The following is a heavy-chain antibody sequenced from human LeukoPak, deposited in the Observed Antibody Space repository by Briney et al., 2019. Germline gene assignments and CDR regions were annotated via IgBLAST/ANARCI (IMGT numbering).Heavy chain of an antibody. Sequence: PSETLSLSCAVLGGSFSGYYWSWIRQPPGKGLEWIGEISHSGSTNYNPSLKSRVTISVDTSKNQFSLKLSSVTAADTAVYYCARRTKVWGQGTLVTVSS. CDR2: ISHSGST. J-gene: IGHJ4*02. CDR3: ARRTKV. V-gene: IGHV4-34*01. CDR1: GGSFSGYY.